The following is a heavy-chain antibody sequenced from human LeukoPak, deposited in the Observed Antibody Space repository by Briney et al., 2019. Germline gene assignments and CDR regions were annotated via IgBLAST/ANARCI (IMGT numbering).Heavy chain of an antibody. Sequence: PSETLSLTCTVSGGSISSYYWSWIRQPPGKGLEWIGYIYYSGSTNYNPSLKSRVTISVDTSKNQFSLKLSSVTAADTAVYYCARECGGDCYSHYYYGMDVWGQGTTVTVSS. CDR1: GGSISSYY. J-gene: IGHJ6*02. D-gene: IGHD2-21*02. CDR2: IYYSGST. V-gene: IGHV4-59*01. CDR3: ARECGGDCYSHYYYGMDV.